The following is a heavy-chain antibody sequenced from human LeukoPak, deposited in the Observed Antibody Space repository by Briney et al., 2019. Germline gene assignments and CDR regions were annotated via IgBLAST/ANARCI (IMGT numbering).Heavy chain of an antibody. Sequence: SVKVSCKASGGTFSSYAISWVRQAPGQGLEWMGGIIPIFGTANYAQKFQGRVTITTDESTSTAYMELSSLRSEDTAVYYCASPYCSSTSCYTGHWFDPWGQGTLVTVSS. CDR1: GGTFSSYA. V-gene: IGHV1-69*05. J-gene: IGHJ5*02. CDR2: IIPIFGTA. CDR3: ASPYCSSTSCYTGHWFDP. D-gene: IGHD2-2*02.